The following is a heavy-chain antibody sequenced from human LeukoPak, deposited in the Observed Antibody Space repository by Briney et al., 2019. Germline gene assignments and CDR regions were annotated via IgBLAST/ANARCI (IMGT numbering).Heavy chain of an antibody. CDR1: GYSFTSYW. CDR3: ARRVVGATLDY. J-gene: IGHJ4*02. CDR2: IYPGDSDT. D-gene: IGHD1-26*01. V-gene: IGHV5-51*01. Sequence: GASLQISCKGSGYSFTSYWIGWVRQLPGKGLEWMGIIYPGDSDTRYSPSFQGQVTISADKSISTAYLQWSSLKASDTAMYYCARRVVGATLDYWGQGTLVTVSS.